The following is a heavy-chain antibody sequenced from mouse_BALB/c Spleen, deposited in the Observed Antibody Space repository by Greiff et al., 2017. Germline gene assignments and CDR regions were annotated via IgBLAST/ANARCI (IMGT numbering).Heavy chain of an antibody. CDR2: INPSNGGT. V-gene: IGHV1-53*01. J-gene: IGHJ3*01. CDR1: GYTFTSYY. Sequence: VQLQQSGAELVKPGASVKLSCKASGYTFTSYYMYWVKQRPGQGLEWIGEINPSNGGTKYNEKFKGKATLTSDKSSSTAYMELSSLTSEDSAVYYCARGGDYGYDEGAWFAYWGQGTLVTVSA. CDR3: ARGGDYGYDEGAWFAY. D-gene: IGHD2-2*01.